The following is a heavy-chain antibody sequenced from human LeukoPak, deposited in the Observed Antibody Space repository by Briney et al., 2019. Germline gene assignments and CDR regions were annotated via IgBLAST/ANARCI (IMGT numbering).Heavy chain of an antibody. V-gene: IGHV3-21*01. Sequence: PGGSLRLSCAASGFTFSSYSMNWVRQAPGKGLEWVSSISSSSSYIYYADSVKGRFTISRDNAKNSLYLQMNSLRAEDTAVYYCASGRYDYVWGSYRLNDYWGQGTLVTVSS. CDR2: ISSSSSYI. CDR3: ASGRYDYVWGSYRLNDY. J-gene: IGHJ4*02. D-gene: IGHD3-16*02. CDR1: GFTFSSYS.